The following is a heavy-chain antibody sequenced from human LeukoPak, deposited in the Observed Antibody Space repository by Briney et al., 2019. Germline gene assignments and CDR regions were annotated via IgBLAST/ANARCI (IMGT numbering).Heavy chain of an antibody. Sequence: ASVKVSCKASGYTFTGYYMHWVRQAPGQGLEWMGWINPNSGGTNYAQKFQGWVTMTRDTSISTAYMELSRLRSDDTAVYYCARGPSRGYSYENFDYWGQGTLVTVSS. CDR2: INPNSGGT. J-gene: IGHJ4*02. D-gene: IGHD5-18*01. CDR3: ARGPSRGYSYENFDY. V-gene: IGHV1-2*04. CDR1: GYTFTGYY.